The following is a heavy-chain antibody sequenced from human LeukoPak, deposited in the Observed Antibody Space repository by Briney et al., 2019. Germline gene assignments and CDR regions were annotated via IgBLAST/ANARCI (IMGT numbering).Heavy chain of an antibody. CDR1: GFTFSSYS. V-gene: IGHV3-21*04. CDR2: ISSSSSYI. Sequence: GGSLRLSCAASGFTFSSYSMNWVRQAPGKGLEWVSSISSSSSYIYYADSVKGRFTISRDNAKNSLYLQMNSLRAEDTAVYYCARDGSSGSRDAFDIWGQGTMVTVSS. CDR3: ARDGSSGSRDAFDI. J-gene: IGHJ3*02. D-gene: IGHD6-19*01.